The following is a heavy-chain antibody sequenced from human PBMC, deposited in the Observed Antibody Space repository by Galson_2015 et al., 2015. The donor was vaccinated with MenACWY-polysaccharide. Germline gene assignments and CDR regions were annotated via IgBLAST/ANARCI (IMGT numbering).Heavy chain of an antibody. J-gene: IGHJ4*02. CDR1: GFTFSSYT. CDR2: ISSGSSTI. V-gene: IGHV3-48*01. Sequence: SLRLSCAASGFTFSSYTMNWVRQAPEKGLEWLSYISSGSSTIYYADSVKGRFTVSRDNAKNSLYLQINSLRAEDTAVYYCARGRLDYWGQGTLVTVSS. CDR3: ARGRLDY.